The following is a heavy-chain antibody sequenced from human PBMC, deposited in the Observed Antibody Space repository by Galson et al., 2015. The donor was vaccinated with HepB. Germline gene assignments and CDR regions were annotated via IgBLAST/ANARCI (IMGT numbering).Heavy chain of an antibody. J-gene: IGHJ4*02. Sequence: SLRLSCAASGFTFDDYTMHWVRQAPGKGLEWVSLINWDGDSTFYADSVKGRFTISRDNSKNSLYLQMNSLRTKDSALYYCTKDTSSGWSGGYFDYWGQGTLVTVSS. CDR1: GFTFDDYT. CDR2: INWDGDST. CDR3: TKDTSSGWSGGYFDY. D-gene: IGHD6-19*01. V-gene: IGHV3-43*01.